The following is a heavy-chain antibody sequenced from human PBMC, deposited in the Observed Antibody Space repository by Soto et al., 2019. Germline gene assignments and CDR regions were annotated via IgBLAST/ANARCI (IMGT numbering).Heavy chain of an antibody. CDR1: GSTISSYV. CDR2: IIPIFGTA. D-gene: IGHD2-2*01. Sequence: QEQLVPSGAEMKTPGSSVKVSCKASGSTISSYVISWGRQAPRRGLERMGGIIPIFGTANYAQKYQGRVTITADESTSTAYMELSSLRSEDTAVYYCASGYCSSTSCYLFDYWGQGTLVTVSS. V-gene: IGHV1-69*01. J-gene: IGHJ4*02. CDR3: ASGYCSSTSCYLFDY.